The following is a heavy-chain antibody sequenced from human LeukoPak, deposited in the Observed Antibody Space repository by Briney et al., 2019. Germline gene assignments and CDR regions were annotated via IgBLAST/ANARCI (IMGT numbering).Heavy chain of an antibody. V-gene: IGHV4-4*07. CDR2: IYTSGST. J-gene: IGHJ3*02. CDR3: ARLRGHIVVVTARDAFDI. D-gene: IGHD2-21*02. CDR1: GGSITIYY. Sequence: SETLSLTCTVSGGSITIYYWSWIRQPAGKGLEWIGRIYTSGSTNYNPSLKSRVTMSVDTSKNQFSLKLSSVTAADTAVYYCARLRGHIVVVTARDAFDIWGQGTMVTVSP.